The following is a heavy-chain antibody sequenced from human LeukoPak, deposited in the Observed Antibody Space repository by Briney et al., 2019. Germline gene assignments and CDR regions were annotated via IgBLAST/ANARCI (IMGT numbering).Heavy chain of an antibody. D-gene: IGHD2-15*01. Sequence: SETLSLTCAVYGGSFSGYYWSWIRQPPGKGLEWIGEINHSGSTNYNPSLKSRVTISVDTSRNQFSLMLSSVTAADTAVYYCARGSGGGVGFDPWGQGTLVTVSS. CDR1: GGSFSGYY. V-gene: IGHV4-34*01. CDR3: ARGSGGGVGFDP. CDR2: INHSGST. J-gene: IGHJ5*02.